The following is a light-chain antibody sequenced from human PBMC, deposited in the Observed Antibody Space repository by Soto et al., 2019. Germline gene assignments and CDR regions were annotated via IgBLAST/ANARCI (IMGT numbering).Light chain of an antibody. V-gene: IGKV1D-13*01. J-gene: IGKJ3*01. CDR2: DAS. Sequence: ANQLTQSPSSLSASVGDRVTITCRASQAISSALAWYQQKPGKPPKLLIYDASTLQSGVPSRFSGTASGTDFTLTINSLQPEDFATYYCQPFNNWPVTFGPGNKVDIK. CDR1: QAISSA. CDR3: QPFNNWPVT.